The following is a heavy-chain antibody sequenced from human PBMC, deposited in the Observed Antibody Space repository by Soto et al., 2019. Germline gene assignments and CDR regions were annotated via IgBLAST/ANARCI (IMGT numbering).Heavy chain of an antibody. V-gene: IGHV1-18*01. J-gene: IGHJ6*02. CDR2: ISAYNGNT. Sequence: QVQLVQSGAEVKKPGASVKVSCKASGYTFTSYGISWVRQAPGQGLEWMGWISAYNGNTNYAQKLQGRVPMTTDTSTSTAYMELRSLRSDDTAMYYCASYHLNYYYYGMDVWGQGTTVTVSS. CDR1: GYTFTSYG. CDR3: ASYHLNYYYYGMDV.